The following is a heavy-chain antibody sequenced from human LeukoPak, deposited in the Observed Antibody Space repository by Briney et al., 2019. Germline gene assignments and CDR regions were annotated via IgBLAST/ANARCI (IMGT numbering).Heavy chain of an antibody. D-gene: IGHD3-3*01. CDR3: ARDGVATTAFFGYFDY. J-gene: IGHJ4*02. CDR2: IWYDGSNK. CDR1: GFSFSIYG. Sequence: TGGSLRLSCAASGFSFSIYGMHWVRQAPGKGLEWVAVIWYDGSNKYYADSVKGRFTISRDNSKDTLYLQMNSLRAEDTAVYYCARDGVATTAFFGYFDYWGQGSLVTVSS. V-gene: IGHV3-33*01.